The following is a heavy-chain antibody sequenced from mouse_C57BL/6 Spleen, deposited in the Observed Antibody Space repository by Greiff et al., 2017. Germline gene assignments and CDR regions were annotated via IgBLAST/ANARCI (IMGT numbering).Heavy chain of an antibody. V-gene: IGHV6-6*01. CDR2: IRNKANHHAT. CDR1: GFTFSDAW. CDR3: TRRGGYFAY. D-gene: IGHD2-3*01. J-gene: IGHJ3*01. Sequence: EVQRVESGGGLAQPGGSMKLSCAASGFTFSDAWMDWVRQSPEKGLEWVAEIRNKANHHATYYAESVKGRFTISRDDSKSSVYLQMNSLRAEDTGIDYCTRRGGYFAYWGQGTLVTVSA.